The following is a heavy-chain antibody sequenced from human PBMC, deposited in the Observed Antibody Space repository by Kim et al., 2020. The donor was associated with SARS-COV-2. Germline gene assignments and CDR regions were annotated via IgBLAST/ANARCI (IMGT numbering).Heavy chain of an antibody. J-gene: IGHJ4*02. D-gene: IGHD3-3*01. Sequence: FQGRLIITRDTSASTAYMELSSLRSEDTAVYYCARGGAVLRFLEWLSSYFDYWGQGTLVTVSS. CDR3: ARGGAVLRFLEWLSSYFDY. V-gene: IGHV1-3*01.